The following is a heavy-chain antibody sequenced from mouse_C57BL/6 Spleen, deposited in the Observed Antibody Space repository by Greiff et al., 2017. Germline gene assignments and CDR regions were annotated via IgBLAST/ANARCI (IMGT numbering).Heavy chain of an antibody. D-gene: IGHD1-1*01. Sequence: QVHVKQPGAELVKPGASVKVSCKASGYTFTSYWMHWVKQRPGQGLEWIGRIHPSDSDTNYNQKVKGKATLTVDKSSSTAYMQLSSLTSEDSAVYYCAIMEFIPRAMDYWGQGTSVTVSS. CDR2: IHPSDSDT. V-gene: IGHV1-74*01. CDR1: GYTFTSYW. CDR3: AIMEFIPRAMDY. J-gene: IGHJ4*01.